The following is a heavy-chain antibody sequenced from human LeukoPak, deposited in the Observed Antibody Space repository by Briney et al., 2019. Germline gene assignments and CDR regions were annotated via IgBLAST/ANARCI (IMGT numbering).Heavy chain of an antibody. CDR1: GGSFSGYY. V-gene: IGHV4-34*01. CDR3: ARDRGTMVRGCRKEFDP. J-gene: IGHJ5*02. D-gene: IGHD3-10*01. CDR2: INHSGST. Sequence: SETLSLTCAVYGGSFSGYYWSWIRQPPGKGLEWIGEINHSGSTNYNPSLKSRVTISVDTSKNQFSLKLSSVTAADTAVYYCARDRGTMVRGCRKEFDPWGQGTLVTVSS.